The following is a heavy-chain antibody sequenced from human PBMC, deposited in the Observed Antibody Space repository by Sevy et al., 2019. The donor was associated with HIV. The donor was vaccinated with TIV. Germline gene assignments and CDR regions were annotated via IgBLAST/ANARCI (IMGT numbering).Heavy chain of an antibody. V-gene: IGHV3-7*01. Sequence: GGSLRLSCAASGFTFSPYWMTWVRQAPGKGLEWLANIRPDGSDKYYVDSVKGRFPISRDNAKNSLYLQMNSLTADDTAMYYCARGVGLDCWGQGALVTVSS. CDR2: IRPDGSDK. CDR3: ARGVGLDC. J-gene: IGHJ4*02. D-gene: IGHD1-26*01. CDR1: GFTFSPYW.